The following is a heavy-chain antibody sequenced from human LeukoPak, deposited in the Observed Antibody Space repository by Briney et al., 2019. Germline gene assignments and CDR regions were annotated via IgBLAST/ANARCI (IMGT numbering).Heavy chain of an antibody. Sequence: SETLSLTCTVSGGSISSGSYYWSWIRQPAGKGLEWIGRIYTSGSTNYNPSLKSRVTISVDTSKNQFSLKLSSVTAADTAIYYCARDPFNYYGSGSSNWFDPWGQGTLVTVSS. CDR3: ARDPFNYYGSGSSNWFDP. J-gene: IGHJ5*02. D-gene: IGHD3-10*01. CDR2: IYTSGST. CDR1: GGSISSGSYY. V-gene: IGHV4-61*02.